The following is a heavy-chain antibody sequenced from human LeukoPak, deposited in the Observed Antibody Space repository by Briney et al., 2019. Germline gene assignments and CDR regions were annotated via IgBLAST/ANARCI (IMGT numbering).Heavy chain of an antibody. CDR3: ARGRNYSYYFDY. D-gene: IGHD3-10*01. Sequence: TASETLSLTCAVYGGSFSGYYWSWIRQPPGKGLEWIGEINHSGSTNYNPSLKSRVTISVDTSKNQFSLKLSSVTAADTAVYYCARGRNYSYYFDYWGQGTLVTVSS. J-gene: IGHJ4*02. CDR2: INHSGST. V-gene: IGHV4-34*01. CDR1: GGSFSGYY.